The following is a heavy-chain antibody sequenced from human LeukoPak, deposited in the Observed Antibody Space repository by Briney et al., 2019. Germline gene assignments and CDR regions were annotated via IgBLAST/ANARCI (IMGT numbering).Heavy chain of an antibody. J-gene: IGHJ4*02. CDR2: ITPSGGT. CDR3: ARDRYGDGFALFDY. CDR1: GYTFTRYA. V-gene: IGHV1-2*02. Sequence: ASVKVSCKPSGYTFTRYAMHWVRQAPGHGLEWMGWITPSGGTNYPQKIQARVAITRATSITTPYMDLSRLTSDDTAVYYCARDRYGDGFALFDYWGQGALVSVP. D-gene: IGHD5-24*01.